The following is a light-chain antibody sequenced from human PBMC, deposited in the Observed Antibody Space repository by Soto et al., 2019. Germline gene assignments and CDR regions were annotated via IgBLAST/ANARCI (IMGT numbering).Light chain of an antibody. CDR2: DVS. V-gene: IGKV3-11*01. CDR1: QRASSY. CDR3: QQRGT. Sequence: EFVLTQSPATLSLSPGQRATLSCRASQRASSYLAWYQQKPGQAPRLLSYDVSKRATGIPARFSGSGSGTDFNLTISSLEPEDFAVYYCQQRGTFGGGTKVDIK. J-gene: IGKJ4*01.